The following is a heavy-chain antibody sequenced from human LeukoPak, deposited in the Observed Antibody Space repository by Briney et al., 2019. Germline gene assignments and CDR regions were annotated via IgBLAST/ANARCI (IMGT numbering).Heavy chain of an antibody. J-gene: IGHJ6*02. Sequence: GRSLRLSCAASGFSLSGNGMHWVRQAPGKGLEWVAVIWADGSSKYYADSVKGRFTISRDNSRNTLHLQMNSLRAEDTAVYYCARDSHYYDPGGYYSRGEYYHHGMDAWGQGTTVTASS. CDR1: GFSLSGNG. CDR2: IWADGSSK. D-gene: IGHD3-22*01. CDR3: ARDSHYYDPGGYYSRGEYYHHGMDA. V-gene: IGHV3-33*01.